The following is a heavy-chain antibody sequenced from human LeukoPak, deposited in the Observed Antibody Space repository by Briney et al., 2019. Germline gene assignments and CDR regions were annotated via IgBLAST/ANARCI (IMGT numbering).Heavy chain of an antibody. J-gene: IGHJ3*02. CDR1: GYTFTGYY. CDR3: ARGKLELLPTDAFDI. D-gene: IGHD1-7*01. CDR2: INPNSGGT. Sequence: ASVKVSCKASGYTFTGYYMHWVRQAPGQGLEWMGWINPNSGGTNYAQKFQGRVTMTRDTSISTAYMELSRLRSDDTAVYYCARGKLELLPTDAFDIWGQGTMVTVSS. V-gene: IGHV1-2*02.